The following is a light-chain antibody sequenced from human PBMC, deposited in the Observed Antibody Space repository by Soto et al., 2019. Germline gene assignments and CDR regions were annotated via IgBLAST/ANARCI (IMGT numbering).Light chain of an antibody. CDR1: QSVSRN. CDR3: QQYAEGPPIT. J-gene: IGKJ5*01. Sequence: IVMTQSPATLSVSPGEGVTLSCRASQSVSRNLAWYQQKPGQVPRLLIYGASTRATGFPARFSGSGSGTEFTLTISSLQSEDFAVYYCQQYAEGPPITFGQGTRLEI. V-gene: IGKV3-15*01. CDR2: GAS.